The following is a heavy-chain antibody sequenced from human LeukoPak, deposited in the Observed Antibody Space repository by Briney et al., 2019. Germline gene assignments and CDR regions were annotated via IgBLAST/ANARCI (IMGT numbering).Heavy chain of an antibody. Sequence: PSETLSLTCTVSGGSISSYDWSWIRQPAGKGLEWIGRIYISGSTNYNPSLKSRVTMSEDTSKNQFPLKLSSVTAADTAVYYCAREWYDAFDIWGQGTMVTVSS. V-gene: IGHV4-4*07. CDR3: AREWYDAFDI. J-gene: IGHJ3*02. CDR2: IYISGST. D-gene: IGHD2-15*01. CDR1: GGSISSYD.